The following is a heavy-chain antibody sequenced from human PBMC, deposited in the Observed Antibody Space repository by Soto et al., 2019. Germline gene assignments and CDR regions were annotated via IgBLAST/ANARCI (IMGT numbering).Heavy chain of an antibody. CDR1: GFAFITYY. CDR3: SRENWFQDY. D-gene: IGHD3-10*01. Sequence: GGSLRLSCAASGFAFITYYITWFRQSPGKGLEWVASIKNDGSEQYYVDSVKGRFTISRDNAKNSLYLQMNSLRAGDTALYYCSRENWFQDYWGQGTRVTVSS. V-gene: IGHV3-7*03. CDR2: IKNDGSEQ. J-gene: IGHJ4*02.